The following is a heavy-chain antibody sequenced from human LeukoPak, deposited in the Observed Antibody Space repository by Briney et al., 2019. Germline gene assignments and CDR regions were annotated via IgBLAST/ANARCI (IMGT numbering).Heavy chain of an antibody. Sequence: GESLRLSCAASGFTFSSYAMHWVRQAPGKGLEGVAVISYDGSNKYYADSVKGRFTISRDNSKNPLYLQMNSLRAEDTAVYYCARDRAYGSGSYSNYYYYYGMDVWGKGTTVTVSS. CDR1: GFTFSSYA. CDR3: ARDRAYGSGSYSNYYYYYGMDV. D-gene: IGHD3-10*01. J-gene: IGHJ6*04. CDR2: ISYDGSNK. V-gene: IGHV3-30*04.